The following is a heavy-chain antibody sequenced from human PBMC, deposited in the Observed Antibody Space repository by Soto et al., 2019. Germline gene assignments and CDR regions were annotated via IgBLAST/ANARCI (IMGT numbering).Heavy chain of an antibody. D-gene: IGHD3-10*01. J-gene: IGHJ6*02. Sequence: SETLSLTCTVSGGSMRSYYWSWIRQPPGKGLEWIGYIYYSGSTNYNPSLKSRVTMSVDTPKNQFSLKLSSVTAADTAVYYCARRGYGPGFPYYYGMDVWGQGTTVTVSS. CDR2: IYYSGST. CDR3: ARRGYGPGFPYYYGMDV. CDR1: GGSMRSYY. V-gene: IGHV4-59*01.